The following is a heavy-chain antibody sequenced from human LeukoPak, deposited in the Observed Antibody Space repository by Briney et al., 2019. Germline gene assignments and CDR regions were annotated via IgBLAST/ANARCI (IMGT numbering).Heavy chain of an antibody. D-gene: IGHD3-22*01. J-gene: IGHJ4*02. Sequence: GGSLRLSCAASGFTFSSSSMSWVRQAPGKGLEWVAVISYDGRNKYYADSVKGRFSISRDNSKNTLSLQMNSLRPEDTALYYCARDVSHYDRSGYSLDYWGQGTLVTVSS. CDR2: ISYDGRNK. CDR3: ARDVSHYDRSGYSLDY. CDR1: GFTFSSSS. V-gene: IGHV3-30*04.